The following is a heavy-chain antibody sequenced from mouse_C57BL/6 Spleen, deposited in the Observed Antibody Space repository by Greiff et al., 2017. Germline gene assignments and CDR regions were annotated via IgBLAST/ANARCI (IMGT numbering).Heavy chain of an antibody. CDR1: GFTFSDYG. J-gene: IGHJ3*01. V-gene: IGHV5-17*01. D-gene: IGHD1-1*01. Sequence: VQLQQSGGGLVKPGGSLKLSCAASGFTFSDYGMHWVRQAPEKGLEWVAYISSGSSTIYYADTVKGRFTISRDNAKNTLFLQMTSLRSEDTAMYYCARGHYYYGSSLAYWGQGTLVTVSA. CDR2: ISSGSSTI. CDR3: ARGHYYYGSSLAY.